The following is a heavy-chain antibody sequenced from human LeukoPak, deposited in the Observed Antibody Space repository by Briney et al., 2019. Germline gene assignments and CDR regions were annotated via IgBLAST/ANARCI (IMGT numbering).Heavy chain of an antibody. CDR2: INPSGGST. Sequence: ASVTVSFKASGYTFTSYYMHWVRQAPGQGLEWMGIINPSGGSTSYAQKFQGRVTMTRDMSTSTVYMELSSLRSEDTAVYYCARAELLRSCGFDPWGQGTLVTVSS. D-gene: IGHD3-10*02. CDR1: GYTFTSYY. J-gene: IGHJ5*02. CDR3: ARAELLRSCGFDP. V-gene: IGHV1-46*01.